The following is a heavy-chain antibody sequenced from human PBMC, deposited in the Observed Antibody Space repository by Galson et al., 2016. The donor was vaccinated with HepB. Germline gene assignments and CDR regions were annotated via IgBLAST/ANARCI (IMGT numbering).Heavy chain of an antibody. CDR1: GYTFTRYT. D-gene: IGHD6-19*01. Sequence: SVKVSCKASGYTFTRYTMHWVRQAPGQRLEWMRWINAGNGNTKYSQKFQGRVTISRDTSASTGYMELSSLRSEDTAVYYCARTLSSGWFVYFDYWGQGTLVTVSS. CDR3: ARTLSSGWFVYFDY. V-gene: IGHV1-3*01. CDR2: INAGNGNT. J-gene: IGHJ4*02.